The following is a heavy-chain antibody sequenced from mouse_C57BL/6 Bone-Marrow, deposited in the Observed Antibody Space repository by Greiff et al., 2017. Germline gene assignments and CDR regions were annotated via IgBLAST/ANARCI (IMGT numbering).Heavy chain of an antibody. Sequence: EVKLMESGGGLVQPGGSLKLSCAASGFTFSDYYMYWVRQTPEKRLEWVAYISTGGGSTYYPDTVKGRFTISRDSAKTSRYLQMSRLRSEDTAMYYCERHGWDLDDWGTGTTVTVSS. V-gene: IGHV5-12*01. J-gene: IGHJ1*03. CDR1: GFTFSDYY. CDR3: ERHGWDLDD. CDR2: ISTGGGST.